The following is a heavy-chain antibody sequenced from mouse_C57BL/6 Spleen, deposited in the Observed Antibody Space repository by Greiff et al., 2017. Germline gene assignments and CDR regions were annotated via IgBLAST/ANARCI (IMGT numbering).Heavy chain of an antibody. Sequence: EVHLVESGGGLVKPGGSLKLSCAASGFTFSDYGMHWVRQAPEKGLKWVAYISSGSSTIYYADTVKGRFTISRDNAKNTLFLQMTSLRSEDTAMYYCARALYGSSSPFDYWGQGTTLTVSS. V-gene: IGHV5-17*01. D-gene: IGHD1-1*01. CDR1: GFTFSDYG. J-gene: IGHJ2*01. CDR2: ISSGSSTI. CDR3: ARALYGSSSPFDY.